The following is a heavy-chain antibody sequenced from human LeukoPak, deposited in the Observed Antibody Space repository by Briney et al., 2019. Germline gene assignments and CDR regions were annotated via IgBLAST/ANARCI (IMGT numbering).Heavy chain of an antibody. J-gene: IGHJ4*02. CDR2: ISYDGSNK. CDR1: GFTFSSYA. Sequence: GRSLRLSCAASGFTFSSYAMPWVRQAPGKGLEWVAVISYDGSNKYYADSVKGRFTISRDNSKNTPYLQMNSLRAEDTAVYYCARDRYYYDSSGYYYNWGQGTLVTVSS. CDR3: ARDRYYYDSSGYYYN. D-gene: IGHD3-22*01. V-gene: IGHV3-30-3*01.